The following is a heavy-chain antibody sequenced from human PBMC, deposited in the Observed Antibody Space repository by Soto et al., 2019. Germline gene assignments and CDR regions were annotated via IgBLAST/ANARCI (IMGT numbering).Heavy chain of an antibody. J-gene: IGHJ6*02. V-gene: IGHV3-30*18. CDR3: AKVIRADSTSSNFYYYSGLDV. D-gene: IGHD6-6*01. Sequence: QVQLVESGGGAVQPGRSLRLSCAASGFTFRTYGMHRVRQAPGKGLEWLAVISNNGINKYYADSVKGRFTISRDNSRDTLFLQMNSLRGEDTAIYYCAKVIRADSTSSNFYYYSGLDVWGQGTTVTVS. CDR2: ISNNGINK. CDR1: GFTFRTYG.